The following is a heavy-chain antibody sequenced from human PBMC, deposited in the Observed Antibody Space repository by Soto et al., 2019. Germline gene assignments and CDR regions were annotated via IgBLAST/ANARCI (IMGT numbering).Heavy chain of an antibody. CDR1: GYTFTSYY. Sequence: ASVKVSCKASGYTFTSYYMHWVRQAPGQGLEWMGIINPSGGSTSYAQKFQGRVTMTRDTSTSTVYMELSSLRSEDTAVYYCARDREDYTHYNWFDPWGQGTLVTVSS. CDR3: ARDREDYTHYNWFDP. V-gene: IGHV1-46*01. D-gene: IGHD4-4*01. CDR2: INPSGGST. J-gene: IGHJ5*02.